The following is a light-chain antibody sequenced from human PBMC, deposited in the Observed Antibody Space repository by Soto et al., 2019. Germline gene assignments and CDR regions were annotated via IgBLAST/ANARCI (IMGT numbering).Light chain of an antibody. Sequence: DIQMTQSPSSLSASVGDRVTITCQASQDIRNRLNWYQQKPGKAPKLLIYDGFNLHSGGPSRFSGTGYGTDFAFTIDSLQPEDVATYFCQQYDHLPLTFGGGSRVEMK. J-gene: IGKJ4*01. CDR3: QQYDHLPLT. V-gene: IGKV1-33*01. CDR1: QDIRNR. CDR2: DGF.